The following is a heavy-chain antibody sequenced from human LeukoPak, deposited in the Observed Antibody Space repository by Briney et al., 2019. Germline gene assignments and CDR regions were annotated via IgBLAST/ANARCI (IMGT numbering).Heavy chain of an antibody. Sequence: SETLSLTCTVSSGSISSNSDCWGWIRQPPGKGLEWIGGVQYSGNTYYNPSLKSRVTMSIETSKNQFSLKLTSVTAADTAVYYCARVVWGGDFHYSLDVWGKGTAVIVSS. CDR2: VQYSGNT. D-gene: IGHD7-27*01. V-gene: IGHV4-39*07. CDR3: ARVVWGGDFHYSLDV. J-gene: IGHJ6*03. CDR1: SGSISSNSDC.